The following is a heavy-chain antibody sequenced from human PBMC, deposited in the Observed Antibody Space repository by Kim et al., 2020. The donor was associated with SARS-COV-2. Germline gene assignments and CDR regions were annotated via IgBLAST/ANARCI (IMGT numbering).Heavy chain of an antibody. Sequence: SNDVSAHSVKGRFTISRDNAKNTVHLQMYSLRAEDTAVYYCVRGSSGYFDYWGQGTLVTVSS. J-gene: IGHJ4*02. V-gene: IGHV3-33*01. CDR2: SND. D-gene: IGHD1-1*01. CDR3: VRGSSGYFDY.